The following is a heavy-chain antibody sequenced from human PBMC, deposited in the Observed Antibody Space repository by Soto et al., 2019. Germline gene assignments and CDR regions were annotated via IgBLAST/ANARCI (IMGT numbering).Heavy chain of an antibody. CDR2: ISSSGSTI. D-gene: IGHD3-22*01. Sequence: PGGSLRLSCLASGFTFNTYPMNWVRQAPGKGLEWVSYISSSGSTIYYADSVKGRFTISRDNAKNSLYLQMNSLRAEDTAVYYCARELGLYDSSGYFDYWGQGTLVTVSS. V-gene: IGHV3-48*04. CDR1: GFTFNTYP. J-gene: IGHJ4*02. CDR3: ARELGLYDSSGYFDY.